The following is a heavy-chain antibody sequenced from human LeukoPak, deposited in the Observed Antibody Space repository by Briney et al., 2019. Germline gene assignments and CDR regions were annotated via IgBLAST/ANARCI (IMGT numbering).Heavy chain of an antibody. J-gene: IGHJ3*02. Sequence: PGGSLRLSCAASGFTFSNYWLTWVRQAPGQGLEWVANIKQDGSEKHYVDSVKGRFTISRDNAKNSLYLQMNSLRAEDTAVYYCAKDTKYYPEDAFDIWGQGTMVTVSS. CDR3: AKDTKYYPEDAFDI. CDR2: IKQDGSEK. D-gene: IGHD2/OR15-2a*01. V-gene: IGHV3-7*03. CDR1: GFTFSNYW.